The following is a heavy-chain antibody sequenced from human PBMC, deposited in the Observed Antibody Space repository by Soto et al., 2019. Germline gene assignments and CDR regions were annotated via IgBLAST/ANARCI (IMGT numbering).Heavy chain of an antibody. CDR1: GFSLNNNGVG. CDR2: IYWDDDR. V-gene: IGHV2-5*02. CDR3: AHTATVTTPGRWFDP. D-gene: IGHD4-17*01. J-gene: IGHJ5*02. Sequence: QITLKESGPTLVKPTQTLTLTCSFSGFSLNNNGVGVGWIRQPPGKALEWLAVIYWDDDRRYSPSLKNRLTITKDTSINQVVLTMTTMDPMDTATYFCAHTATVTTPGRWFDPWGQGTPVTVSS.